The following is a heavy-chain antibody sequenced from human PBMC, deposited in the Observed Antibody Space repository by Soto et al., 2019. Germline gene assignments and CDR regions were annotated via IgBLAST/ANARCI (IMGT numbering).Heavy chain of an antibody. CDR1: GFTFSTYW. Sequence: EVQLVESGGGLVQPGGSLRLSCAASGFTFSTYWMSWVRQAPGKGLEWVANIKQDGSEKYYVDSVKGRFTISRDNAKNSLYLQMNCLRAEDTAVYYCARLGYCSSTSCYYGWFDPWGQGTLVTVSS. CDR2: IKQDGSEK. D-gene: IGHD2-2*01. V-gene: IGHV3-7*03. J-gene: IGHJ5*02. CDR3: ARLGYCSSTSCYYGWFDP.